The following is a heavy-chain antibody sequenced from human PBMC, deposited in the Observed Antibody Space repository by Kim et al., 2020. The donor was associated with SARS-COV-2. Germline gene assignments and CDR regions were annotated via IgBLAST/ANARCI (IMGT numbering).Heavy chain of an antibody. Sequence: QKCQDRVTMTRDTSTSTVYMELSSLRSEDTAVYYCARVESGSPGYYGMDVWGQGTTVTVSS. CDR3: ARVESGSPGYYGMDV. D-gene: IGHD1-26*01. J-gene: IGHJ6*02. V-gene: IGHV1-46*01.